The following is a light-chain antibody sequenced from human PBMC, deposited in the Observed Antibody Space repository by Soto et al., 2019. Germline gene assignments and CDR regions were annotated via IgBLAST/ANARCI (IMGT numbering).Light chain of an antibody. CDR3: QQYHNYLT. Sequence: DIQMTQSPSTLSASVGGRVTITCRASQSISNWLAWCQQRPGKAPKLLIWHASSLQSGVPSRFSGSGSGTEFALTISSLQPDDFATYYCQQYHNYLTFGGGTKVEI. CDR1: QSISNW. V-gene: IGKV1-5*01. CDR2: HAS. J-gene: IGKJ4*01.